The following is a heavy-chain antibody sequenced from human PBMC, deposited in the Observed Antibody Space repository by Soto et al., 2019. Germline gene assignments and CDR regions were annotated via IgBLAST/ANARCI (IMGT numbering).Heavy chain of an antibody. CDR1: GFTFSRYW. J-gene: IGHJ4*02. CDR2: IKQDGSEK. CDR3: ARKLRFPGSSSWYLPYFDY. Sequence: GGALRLSCAASGFTFSRYWMSWVRQAPGKGLEWVANIKQDGSEKYYVDSVKGRFTISRDNAKNSLYLQMNSLRAEDTAVYYCARKLRFPGSSSWYLPYFDYWGQGTLVTVSS. D-gene: IGHD6-13*01. V-gene: IGHV3-7*05.